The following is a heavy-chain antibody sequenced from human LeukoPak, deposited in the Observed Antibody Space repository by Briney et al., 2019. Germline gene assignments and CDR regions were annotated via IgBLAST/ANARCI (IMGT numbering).Heavy chain of an antibody. CDR3: ARLAWGSGDY. Sequence: GGSLRLSCAASGYIFINYGMHRVRQAPGKGLVWVSYLKSDGTTTGYADSVKGRFTISRDNAKNTLYLQMNSLRAEDTAVYYCARLAWGSGDYWGQGALVTVSS. J-gene: IGHJ4*02. V-gene: IGHV3-74*01. CDR2: LKSDGTTT. CDR1: GYIFINYG. D-gene: IGHD7-27*01.